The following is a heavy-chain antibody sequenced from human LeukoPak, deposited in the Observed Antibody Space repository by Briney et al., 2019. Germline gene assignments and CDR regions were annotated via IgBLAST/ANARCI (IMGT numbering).Heavy chain of an antibody. J-gene: IGHJ4*02. CDR2: ISYDGSNK. Sequence: GGSLRLSCTASGFIFSSYGMHWVRQAPGKGLEWVTVISYDGSNKYYADSVKGRFTISRDNSKNTLYVQMNSLRAEDTAVYYCARDPAKFWSGHDYWGQGTLVTVSS. V-gene: IGHV3-30*03. CDR1: GFIFSSYG. CDR3: ARDPAKFWSGHDY. D-gene: IGHD3-3*01.